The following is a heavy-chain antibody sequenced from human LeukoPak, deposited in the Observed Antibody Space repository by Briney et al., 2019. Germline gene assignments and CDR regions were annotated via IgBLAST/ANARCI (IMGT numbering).Heavy chain of an antibody. CDR1: GFTFSSYA. Sequence: GGSLRLSCAASGFTFSSYAMSWVRQAPGKGLEWVSAISGSGGSTYYADSVKGRFTISRDNSKNTLYLQMNSLRAEDTAVYYFAKDTIIQLWLYLFDYWGQGTLVTVSS. V-gene: IGHV3-23*01. CDR3: AKDTIIQLWLYLFDY. D-gene: IGHD5-18*01. J-gene: IGHJ4*02. CDR2: ISGSGGST.